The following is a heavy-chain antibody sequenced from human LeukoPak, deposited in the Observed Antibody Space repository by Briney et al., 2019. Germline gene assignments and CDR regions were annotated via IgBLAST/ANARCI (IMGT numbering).Heavy chain of an antibody. CDR2: MNSGGDKT. D-gene: IGHD3-22*01. V-gene: IGHV3-23*01. Sequence: TGGSLRLSCTASGFTFSSHAMGWVRQTPGKGLEGVSNMNSGGDKTLYADSVKGRFTISRDNSKNTLYLQMNSLRAEDTAVFFCVHYDSSGYYYGRLRYWGQGTPVTVSS. CDR1: GFTFSSHA. J-gene: IGHJ4*02. CDR3: VHYDSSGYYYGRLRY.